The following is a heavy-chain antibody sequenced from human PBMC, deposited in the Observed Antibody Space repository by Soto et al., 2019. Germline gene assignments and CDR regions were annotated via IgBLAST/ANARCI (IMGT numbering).Heavy chain of an antibody. J-gene: IGHJ4*02. D-gene: IGHD5-12*01. CDR1: GFSLATDGVG. V-gene: IGHV2-5*01. CDR2: IYWSGDN. CDR3: VHETRWLQMDS. Sequence: QITLKESGPTLVKPTQTLTLTCAFSGFSLATDGVGVSWIRQSPGKALEWLALIYWSGDNRYNPSLRNRLTITTVTSGNQVVLIMTKLDAMDTATYYCVHETRWLQMDSWGQGVPVTVSS.